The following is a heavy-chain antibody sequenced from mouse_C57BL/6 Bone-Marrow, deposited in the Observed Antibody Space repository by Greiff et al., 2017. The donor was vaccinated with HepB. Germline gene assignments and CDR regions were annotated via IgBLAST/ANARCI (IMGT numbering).Heavy chain of an antibody. CDR2: IDPENGDT. CDR1: GFNIKDDY. J-gene: IGHJ4*01. CDR3: TTITTGDAMDY. V-gene: IGHV14-4*01. Sequence: VQLQQSGAELVRPGASVKLSCTASGFNIKDDYMHWVKQRPEQGLELIGWIDPENGDTEYASKFQGKATITADTSSNTAYLQLSSLTSEDTAVYYCTTITTGDAMDYWGQGTSVTVSS. D-gene: IGHD1-2*01.